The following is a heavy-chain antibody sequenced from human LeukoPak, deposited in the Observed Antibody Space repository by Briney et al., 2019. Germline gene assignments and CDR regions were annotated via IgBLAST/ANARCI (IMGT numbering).Heavy chain of an antibody. J-gene: IGHJ4*02. CDR3: ACYGIAPPY. CDR2: INNDGIST. D-gene: IGHD2-15*01. V-gene: IGHV3-74*01. CDR1: GFTFSSYW. Sequence: PGGSLRLSCAASGFTFSSYWMHWVRQAPGQGLVWVSHINNDGISTSYADSVKGRFTISRDNAKNTLYLQMNSLRTEDTAVYYCACYGIAPPYWGQGTLVTVSS.